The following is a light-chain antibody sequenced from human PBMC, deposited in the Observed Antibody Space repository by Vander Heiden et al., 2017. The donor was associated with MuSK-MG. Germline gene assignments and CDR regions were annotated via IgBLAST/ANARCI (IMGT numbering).Light chain of an antibody. Sequence: EIVMTQSTATLSVSPGERATLSCRASKSVSSNLAWYQQKPGQAPRLLIYGASTRATGIPARCSGSGSGTEFTLTISSLQSEDFAVYYCQQYNNWPGTFGQGTRLEIK. V-gene: IGKV3-15*01. CDR2: GAS. CDR1: KSVSSN. J-gene: IGKJ5*01. CDR3: QQYNNWPGT.